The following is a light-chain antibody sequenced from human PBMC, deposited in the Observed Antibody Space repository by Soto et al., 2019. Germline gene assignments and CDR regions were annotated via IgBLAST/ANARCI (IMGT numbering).Light chain of an antibody. CDR1: ERVASNY. CDR2: GAS. V-gene: IGKV3-20*01. J-gene: IGKJ1*01. Sequence: EFVLTQSPGTLSLSAGERATLFCRASERVASNYLAWYQQKPGQAPRLLIYGASGRATGIPDRFSGSGSGTDFTLTISRLEPEDFAVFYCQQYGGSPWTFGQGTKVDIK. CDR3: QQYGGSPWT.